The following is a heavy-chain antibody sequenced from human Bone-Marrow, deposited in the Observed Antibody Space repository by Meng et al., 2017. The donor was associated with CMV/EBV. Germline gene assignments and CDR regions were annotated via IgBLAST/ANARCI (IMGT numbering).Heavy chain of an antibody. Sequence: SETLSLTCTASGGSISSYYWSWIRQPPGKGLEWIGYIYYSGSTNYNPSLKSRVTISVDKAKNQFSLKLSSVIAADTAVYYCARGKWVGATSWIAFGYWGQGTLVTVSS. CDR1: GGSISSYY. CDR2: IYYSGST. J-gene: IGHJ4*02. CDR3: ARGKWVGATSWIAFGY. D-gene: IGHD1-26*01. V-gene: IGHV4-59*12.